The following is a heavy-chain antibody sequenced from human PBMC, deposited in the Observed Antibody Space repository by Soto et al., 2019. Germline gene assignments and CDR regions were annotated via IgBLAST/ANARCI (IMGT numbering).Heavy chain of an antibody. V-gene: IGHV4-39*01. CDR3: ARQGKRYYGMDV. Sequence: PSETLSLTCTVSGGSISRSYYYWGWIRQPPGKGLEWIGSMYYSGSTYYNPSLKSRVTISVDTSKNQFSLKLSSVTAADTAVYYCARQGKRYYGMDVWGQGTTVTVSS. J-gene: IGHJ6*02. D-gene: IGHD6-13*01. CDR2: MYYSGST. CDR1: GGSISRSYYY.